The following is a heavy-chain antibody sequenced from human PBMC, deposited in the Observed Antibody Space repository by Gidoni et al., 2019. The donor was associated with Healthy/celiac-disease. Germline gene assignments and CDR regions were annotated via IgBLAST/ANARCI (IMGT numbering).Heavy chain of an antibody. V-gene: IGHV4-4*02. CDR2: IYHSGST. J-gene: IGHJ6*02. CDR1: GGPIRSSNW. CDR3: ASEPERGYSYGYRYYGMDV. Sequence: QVQLQESGPGLVKPSGTLSLTCAVSGGPIRSSNWWSWVRQPPGQGLEWIGEIYHSGSTNYNPSLKSRVTISVDKSKNQFSLKLSSVTAADTAVYYCASEPERGYSYGYRYYGMDVWGQGTTVTVSS. D-gene: IGHD5-18*01.